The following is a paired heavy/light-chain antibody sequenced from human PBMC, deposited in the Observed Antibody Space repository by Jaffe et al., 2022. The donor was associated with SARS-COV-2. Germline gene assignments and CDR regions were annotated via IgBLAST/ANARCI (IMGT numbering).Light chain of an antibody. J-gene: IGLJ3*02. CDR3: QSYDSSLSGV. V-gene: IGLV1-40*01. Sequence: QSVLTQPPSVSGAPGQRVTISCAGSSSNIGAGYDVHWYQQLPGTSPKLLIYGNSNRPSGVPDRFSGSKSGTAASLAITGLLGEDEADYYCQSYDSSLSGVFGGGTKLTVL. CDR2: GNS. CDR1: SSNIGAGYD.
Heavy chain of an antibody. V-gene: IGHV3-30*04. J-gene: IGHJ3*01. D-gene: IGHD3-9*01. CDR1: GFTLSSHA. CDR2: ISNDGTDN. Sequence: QVQLAESGGGVVQPGRSLRLSCEGSGFTLSSHAMHWVRQAPGKGLEWVAVISNDGTDNYNSEVVKGRFTISRDTSKNMVHLQMDSLRAEDTAVYYCARDHGYFDCFDVWGQGTMVTVFS. CDR3: ARDHGYFDCFDV.